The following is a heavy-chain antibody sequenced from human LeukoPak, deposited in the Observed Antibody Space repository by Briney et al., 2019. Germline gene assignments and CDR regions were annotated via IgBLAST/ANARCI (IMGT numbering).Heavy chain of an antibody. CDR1: GGSMSSYY. CDR3: ARERCSSSSCWSAYYHYYMDV. D-gene: IGHD2-2*01. Sequence: SETLSLTCTVSGGSMSSYYWSWIRQPAGKGLEWIGRIYAGGSTNYNPSLKSRVTMSVDTSKNQFSLKLSSVTAADTAVYYCARERCSSSSCWSAYYHYYMDVWGKGTTVTVSS. CDR2: IYAGGST. V-gene: IGHV4-4*07. J-gene: IGHJ6*03.